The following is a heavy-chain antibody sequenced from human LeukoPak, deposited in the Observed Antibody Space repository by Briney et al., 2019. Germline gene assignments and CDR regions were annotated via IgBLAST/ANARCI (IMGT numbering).Heavy chain of an antibody. CDR1: GGSINNGDYY. J-gene: IGHJ4*02. CDR3: ARAGFGIDF. D-gene: IGHD3-10*01. Sequence: PSQTLSLTCTVSGGSINNGDYYCSWIRQSPGKGLEWIGYISYSGSTYYNPSLKSRVTISVDTSKSQFSLKLRSVTAADTAVYYCARAGFGIDFWGQGTLVTVSS. CDR2: ISYSGST. V-gene: IGHV4-30-4*08.